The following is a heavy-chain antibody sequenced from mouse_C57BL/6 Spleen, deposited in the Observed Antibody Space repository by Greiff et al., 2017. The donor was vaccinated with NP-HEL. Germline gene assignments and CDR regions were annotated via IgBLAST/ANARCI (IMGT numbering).Heavy chain of an antibody. CDR2: INPSSGYT. CDR3: ARGGVVATDFDY. V-gene: IGHV1-4*01. D-gene: IGHD1-1*01. Sequence: VKLMESGAELARPGASVKMSCKASGYTFTSYTMHWVKQRPGQGLEWIGYINPSSGYTKYNQKFKDKATLTADKSSSTAYMQLSSLTSEDSAVYYCARGGVVATDFDYWGQGTTLTVSS. CDR1: GYTFTSYT. J-gene: IGHJ2*01.